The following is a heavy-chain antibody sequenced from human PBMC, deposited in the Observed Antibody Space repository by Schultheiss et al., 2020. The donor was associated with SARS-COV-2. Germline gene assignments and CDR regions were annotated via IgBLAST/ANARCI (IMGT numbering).Heavy chain of an antibody. J-gene: IGHJ4*02. CDR1: GYTLTGYY. CDR2: INPNSGGT. Sequence: ASVKVSCKASGYTLTGYYIHWVRQAPGQGLEWMGWINPNSGGTNYAQKFQGRVTMTTDTSTSTAYMELRSLRSDDTAVYYCAREEANHFDYWGQGTLVTVSS. D-gene: IGHD2-8*01. CDR3: AREEANHFDY. V-gene: IGHV1-2*02.